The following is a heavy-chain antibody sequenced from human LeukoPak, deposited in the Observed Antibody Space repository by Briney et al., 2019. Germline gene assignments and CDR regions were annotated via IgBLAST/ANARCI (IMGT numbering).Heavy chain of an antibody. J-gene: IGHJ4*02. CDR3: ARVGDGYPFDY. D-gene: IGHD5-24*01. Sequence: PSETLSLTCSVSVGPIRSYYWSWLRQPPGKGLEWIGYIYYSGSTNYNPSLKSRVTISVDTSKSQFSLKLSSVTAADTAVYYCARVGDGYPFDYWGQGTLVTVSS. CDR2: IYYSGST. V-gene: IGHV4-59*01. CDR1: VGPIRSYY.